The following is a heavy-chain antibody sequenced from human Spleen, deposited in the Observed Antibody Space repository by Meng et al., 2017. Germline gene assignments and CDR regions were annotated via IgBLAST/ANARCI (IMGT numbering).Heavy chain of an antibody. Sequence: GESLKISCAASEFTFSNYAMSWVRQAPGKGLEWVSAISAIGGSTDYADSVKGRFTISRDNSKNTLYLQMNSLRAEDTAIYYCAKYKREDYFDYWGQGTLVTVSS. CDR3: AKYKREDYFDY. CDR1: EFTFSNYA. J-gene: IGHJ4*02. V-gene: IGHV3-23*01. CDR2: ISAIGGST. D-gene: IGHD1-14*01.